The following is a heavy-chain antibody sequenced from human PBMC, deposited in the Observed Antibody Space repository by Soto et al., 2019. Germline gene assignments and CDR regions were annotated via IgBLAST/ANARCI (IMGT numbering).Heavy chain of an antibody. D-gene: IGHD6-13*01. Sequence: EVQLVESGGGLVQPAGSLRLSCAASGFTVSSNYMSWVRQAPGKGLEWVSVIYSGGSTYYADSVKGRFTISRDNSKNTLYLQMNSLRAEDTAVYYCAREGAAAGTIYYYYYMDVWGKGTTVTVSS. CDR2: IYSGGST. CDR3: AREGAAAGTIYYYYYMDV. V-gene: IGHV3-66*01. CDR1: GFTVSSNY. J-gene: IGHJ6*03.